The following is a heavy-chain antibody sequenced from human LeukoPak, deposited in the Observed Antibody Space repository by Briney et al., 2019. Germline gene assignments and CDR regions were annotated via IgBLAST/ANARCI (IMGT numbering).Heavy chain of an antibody. CDR1: GGTFSIYA. CDR2: IIPIFGTA. Sequence: GASVNVSCTASGGTFSIYAISWVRQAPGQGLEWMGGIIPIFGTANYAQKFQGRVTITADESTSTAYMELSSLRSEDTAVYYCARGEWELLGTFDYWGQGTLVTVSS. J-gene: IGHJ4*02. V-gene: IGHV1-69*13. CDR3: ARGEWELLGTFDY. D-gene: IGHD1-26*01.